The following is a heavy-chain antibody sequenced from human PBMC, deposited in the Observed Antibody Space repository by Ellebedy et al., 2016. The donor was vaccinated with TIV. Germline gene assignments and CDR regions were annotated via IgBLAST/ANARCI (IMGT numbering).Heavy chain of an antibody. CDR2: IYPGDSNI. D-gene: IGHD2-21*02. CDR3: ARGVTALDY. J-gene: IGHJ4*02. Sequence: GESLKISXKGSAYSFISYWIGWVRQTPEKGLEWMAIIYPGDSNIKYSPSFEGHVTISADKSLTAAYLQWNSLKTSDSAIYFCARGVTALDYWGQGTRVTVSS. CDR1: AYSFISYW. V-gene: IGHV5-51*01.